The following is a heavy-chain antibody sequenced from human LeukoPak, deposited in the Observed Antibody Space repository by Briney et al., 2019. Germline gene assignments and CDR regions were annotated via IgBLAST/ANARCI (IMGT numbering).Heavy chain of an antibody. CDR3: ARGSIAPYYFDY. CDR1: GGSISSYY. D-gene: IGHD6-13*01. J-gene: IGHJ4*02. V-gene: IGHV4-59*01. Sequence: PSETLPLTCTVSGGSISSYYWSWIRQPPGKGLEWIGYIYYSGSTNYNPSLKSRVTISVDTSKSQFSLKLSSVTAADTAVYYCARGSIAPYYFDYWGQGTLVTVSS. CDR2: IYYSGST.